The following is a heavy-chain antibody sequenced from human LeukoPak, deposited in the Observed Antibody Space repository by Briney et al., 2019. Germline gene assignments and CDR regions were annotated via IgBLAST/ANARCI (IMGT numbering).Heavy chain of an antibody. CDR2: INPNSGGT. Sequence: ASVKVPCKASGYTFTGYYMHWVRQAPGQGLEWMGWINPNSGGTNYAQKFQGRVTMTRDTSISTAYMELSRLRSDDTAVYYCASSYCSSTSCYNFDYWGQGTLVTVSS. CDR3: ASSYCSSTSCYNFDY. CDR1: GYTFTGYY. J-gene: IGHJ4*02. D-gene: IGHD2-2*01. V-gene: IGHV1-2*02.